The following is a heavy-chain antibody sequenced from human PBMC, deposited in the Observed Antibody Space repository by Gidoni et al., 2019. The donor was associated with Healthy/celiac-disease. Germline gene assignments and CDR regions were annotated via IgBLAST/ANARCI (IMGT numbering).Heavy chain of an antibody. CDR2: NYYSGST. V-gene: IGHV4-39*07. CDR3: ARQCGSGWTDGGGYYYYYYGMDV. J-gene: IGHJ6*02. D-gene: IGHD6-19*01. Sequence: QLQLQESGPGLVKPSETLSLTCPVSCGSIISSSYSWGWIRPPPGKGLEWIGSNYYSGSTYYNPSLKSRVTISVDTSKNQFALKLSSVTAADTAVYYCARQCGSGWTDGGGYYYYYYGMDVWGQGTTVTVSS. CDR1: CGSIISSSYS.